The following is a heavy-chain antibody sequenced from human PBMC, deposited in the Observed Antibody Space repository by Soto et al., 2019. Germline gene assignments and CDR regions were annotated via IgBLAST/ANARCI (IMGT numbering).Heavy chain of an antibody. J-gene: IGHJ4*02. V-gene: IGHV3-74*01. Sequence: HPGGSLRLSCAASGFTFRTYWMHWVRQAPGKGLVWVSRINSDGSSTSYADSVKGRFTISRDNAKNTLFLQMNSLRAEDTAVYYYAREVGYYDSTGYYHEFDYWGQGTLVTVSS. CDR3: AREVGYYDSTGYYHEFDY. D-gene: IGHD3-22*01. CDR1: GFTFRTYW. CDR2: INSDGSST.